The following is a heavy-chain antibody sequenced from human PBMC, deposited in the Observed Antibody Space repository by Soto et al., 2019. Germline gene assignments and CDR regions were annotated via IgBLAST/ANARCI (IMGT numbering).Heavy chain of an antibody. CDR2: LIGGHYGT. D-gene: IGHD3-10*01. J-gene: IGHJ5*02. CDR1: GFTLQNYA. Sequence: GGSLRLSCTASGFTLQNYAMAWVRQAPGEGLEWVSTLIGGHYGTAYSYSVKGRFTVSRDNSKNCLYLQMTSLGVEDTAMYFCAKGKSTGDIDWFDPWGQGSLVTVSS. CDR3: AKGKSTGDIDWFDP. V-gene: IGHV3-23*01.